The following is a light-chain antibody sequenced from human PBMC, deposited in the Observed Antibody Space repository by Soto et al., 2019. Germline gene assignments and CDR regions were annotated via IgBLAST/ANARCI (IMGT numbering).Light chain of an antibody. CDR1: RSHIGSNT. CDR3: AAWDDSLNGLF. Sequence: QPVLTQPPSASGTPGQRVTISCSGSRSHIGSNTVNWYQQLPGTAPKLLIYSNNQRPSGVPDRFSGSKSGTSASLAISGLQSEDEADYYCAAWDDSLNGLFFGTGTKVTVL. V-gene: IGLV1-44*01. J-gene: IGLJ1*01. CDR2: SNN.